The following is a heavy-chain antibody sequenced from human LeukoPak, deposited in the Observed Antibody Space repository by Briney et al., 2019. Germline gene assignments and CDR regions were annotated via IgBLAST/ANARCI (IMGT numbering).Heavy chain of an antibody. Sequence: ASVKVSCKASGYTFTNYGISWVRQAPGQGLEWMGWISAYNGNTNYAQKLQGRVTMTTDTSTSTAYMELRSLRSDDTAVYYCAKTRTISMASDAFDIWGQGTMVTVSS. CDR2: ISAYNGNT. D-gene: IGHD2/OR15-2a*01. CDR1: GYTFTNYG. V-gene: IGHV1-18*01. CDR3: AKTRTISMASDAFDI. J-gene: IGHJ3*02.